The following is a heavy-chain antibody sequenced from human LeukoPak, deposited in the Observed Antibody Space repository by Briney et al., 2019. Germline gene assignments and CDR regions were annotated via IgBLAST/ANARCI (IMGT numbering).Heavy chain of an antibody. D-gene: IGHD1-14*01. CDR2: INHSGNT. CDR3: ARHKTRTRAFDI. Sequence: SETLSLTCAVYGGSFSGYYWSWIRQSPGKGLEWIGEINHSGNTNYNPSLKSRITMSVDTSKNQFSLKLGSVTAADTAVFYCARHKTRTRAFDIWGQGTMVTVSS. V-gene: IGHV4-34*01. CDR1: GGSFSGYY. J-gene: IGHJ3*02.